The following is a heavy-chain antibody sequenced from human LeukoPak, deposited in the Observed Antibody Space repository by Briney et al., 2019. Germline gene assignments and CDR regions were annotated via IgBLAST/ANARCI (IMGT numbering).Heavy chain of an antibody. CDR1: GFTFSTYW. J-gene: IGHJ5*02. V-gene: IGHV3-7*01. CDR2: IKQDESEK. CDR3: ARDLDSSSWWNWFDP. D-gene: IGHD6-13*01. Sequence: GGSLRLSCAASGFTFSTYWMSWVRQAPGKGLEWVANIKQDESEKKYVDSVKGRFTISRDNAKNSLYLQMNSLRAEDTAMYYCARDLDSSSWWNWFDPWGQGTLVTVSS.